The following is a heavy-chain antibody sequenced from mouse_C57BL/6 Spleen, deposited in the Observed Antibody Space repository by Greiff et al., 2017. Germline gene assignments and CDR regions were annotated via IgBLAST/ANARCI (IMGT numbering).Heavy chain of an antibody. J-gene: IGHJ2*01. D-gene: IGHD2-4*01. CDR2: INPNNGGT. CDR1: GYTFTDYN. V-gene: IGHV1-18*01. Sequence: EVQLQESGPELVKPGASVTIPCKASGYTFTDYNMDWVKQSHGKSLEWIGDINPNNGGTIYNQKFKGKATLTVDKSSSTAYMELRSLTSEDTAVYYCARRGLRPLPYYFDYWGQGTTLTVSS. CDR3: ARRGLRPLPYYFDY.